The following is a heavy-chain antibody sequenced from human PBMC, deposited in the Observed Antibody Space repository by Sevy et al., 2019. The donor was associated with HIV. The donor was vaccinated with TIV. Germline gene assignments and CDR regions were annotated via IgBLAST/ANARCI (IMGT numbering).Heavy chain of an antibody. CDR2: ISAYNGNT. CDR3: ARESVVATIGAYYYYYYIDV. J-gene: IGHJ6*03. D-gene: IGHD5-12*01. Sequence: ASVKVSCKASGYTFTSYGISWVRQAPGQGLEWMGWISAYNGNTNYAQKLQGRVTMTTDTYTSTVYMELRSMRSYDTAVYYCARESVVATIGAYYYYYYIDVWGKGTTVTVSS. V-gene: IGHV1-18*04. CDR1: GYTFTSYG.